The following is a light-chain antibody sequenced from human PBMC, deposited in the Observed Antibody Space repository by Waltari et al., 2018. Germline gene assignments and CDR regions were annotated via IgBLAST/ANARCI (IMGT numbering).Light chain of an antibody. CDR3: QHYVRLPAT. Sequence: EIMLTQSPRTLSLSPRDRATLSCKASQSIVRSLAWYQQKPGQAPRLLIYHTSIRATGIPDRFSGSGSETDFSLTISRLEPEDFAVYYCQHYVRLPATFGQGTNVEIK. J-gene: IGKJ1*01. V-gene: IGKV3-20*01. CDR1: QSIVRS. CDR2: HTS.